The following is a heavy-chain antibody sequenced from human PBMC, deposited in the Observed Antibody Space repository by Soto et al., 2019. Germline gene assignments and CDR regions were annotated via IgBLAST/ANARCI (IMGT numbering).Heavy chain of an antibody. CDR1: GFTFTSYG. J-gene: IGHJ6*02. V-gene: IGHV3-23*01. D-gene: IGHD1-1*01. CDR2: IGRGGDT. Sequence: XGSLILSCEVSGFTFTSYGMNWVRQAPDKGLEWVSTIGRGGDTYYADSVKGRFTISRDNSKNTLFLQMDSLRAEDTALYFCAKDGTTTGIHYYAMDVWGQGTTVTVSS. CDR3: AKDGTTTGIHYYAMDV.